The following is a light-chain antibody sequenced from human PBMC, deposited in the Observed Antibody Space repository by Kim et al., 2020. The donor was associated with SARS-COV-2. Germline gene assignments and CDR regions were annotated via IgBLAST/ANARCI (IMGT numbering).Light chain of an antibody. Sequence: SYELTQPPSVSVSPGQTASITCAGDKFGDKYVSWYQQEPGQSPLLIIYQDNKRPSGIPERFSGSNSGNTATLTISEAQAMDEADYYCQEWDSSTYVFGTGTKLTVL. CDR3: QEWDSSTYV. J-gene: IGLJ1*01. CDR2: QDN. CDR1: KFGDKY. V-gene: IGLV3-1*01.